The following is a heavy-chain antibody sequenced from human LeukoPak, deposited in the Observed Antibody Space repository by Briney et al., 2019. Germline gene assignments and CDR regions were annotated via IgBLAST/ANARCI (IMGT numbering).Heavy chain of an antibody. Sequence: SETLSLTCAVYGGSFSDYYWTWIRQPPGKGLEWIGEIHHSGSTNYNLSLKSRVTMSVDTSKNQFSLKLTSVTAADTAVYYCARGFNTYYSDSSSFHLDYWGQGTLVTVSS. CDR2: IHHSGST. CDR3: ARGFNTYYSDSSSFHLDY. J-gene: IGHJ4*02. V-gene: IGHV4-34*01. CDR1: GGSFSDYY. D-gene: IGHD3-22*01.